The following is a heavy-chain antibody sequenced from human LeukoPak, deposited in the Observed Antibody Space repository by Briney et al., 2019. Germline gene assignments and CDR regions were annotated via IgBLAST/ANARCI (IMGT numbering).Heavy chain of an antibody. J-gene: IGHJ4*02. Sequence: PGGSLRLSCAVSGFTFSSYAMIWVRQAPGKGLEWVSAISTGGTYTYYADSVKGRFTISRDNSKNTLYLQMDSLRVEDTAVYYCAKDLEYCSGGDCLQGAFDYWGQGNLVTVSS. CDR2: ISTGGTYT. CDR3: AKDLEYCSGGDCLQGAFDY. V-gene: IGHV3-23*01. CDR1: GFTFSSYA. D-gene: IGHD2-15*01.